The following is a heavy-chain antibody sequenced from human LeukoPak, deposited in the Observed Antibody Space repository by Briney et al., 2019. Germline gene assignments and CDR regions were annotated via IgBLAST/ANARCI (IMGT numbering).Heavy chain of an antibody. D-gene: IGHD3-10*01. CDR3: VRGSSGAVVRGVSWAWFDS. J-gene: IGHJ5*01. CDR2: IKPDGSEK. CDR1: GFTLSTYW. V-gene: IGHV3-7*05. Sequence: GGSLRLSCVASGFTLSTYWMTWVRQGPGKGLEWVANIKPDGSEKYFVDSVRGRFTISRDNVKNSLYLQMNSLRAEDTAVYYCVRGSSGAVVRGVSWAWFDSWGQGTLVTVSS.